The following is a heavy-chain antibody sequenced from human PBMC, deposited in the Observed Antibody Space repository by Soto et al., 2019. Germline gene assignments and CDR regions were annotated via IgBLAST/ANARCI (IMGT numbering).Heavy chain of an antibody. V-gene: IGHV2-26*01. CDR3: ARIRTQQSLTPLPHFFDY. J-gene: IGHJ4*02. Sequence: QVTLKGSGPVLVKPTETLTLTCTVSGFSLSNARMGVSWIRQPPGKALEWLAHIFSNDEKSYSTSLKSRLTISKDTSKSQVVLTMTNMDPVDTATYYCARIRTQQSLTPLPHFFDYWGQGTLVTVSS. D-gene: IGHD6-13*01. CDR2: IFSNDEK. CDR1: GFSLSNARMG.